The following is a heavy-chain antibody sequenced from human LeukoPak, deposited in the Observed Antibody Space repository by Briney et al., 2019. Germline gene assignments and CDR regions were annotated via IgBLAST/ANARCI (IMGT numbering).Heavy chain of an antibody. CDR1: GYTFTIYY. Sequence: ASVNVSCKTSGYTFTIYYIHWVRQAPGQGREGMGIINPSSGATNYAQKFQGRVTMTRDTSTSTVYMELSSQRSEDTAVYYCARATNFYYYYGMDVWGQGTTVTVSS. CDR2: INPSSGAT. J-gene: IGHJ6*02. D-gene: IGHD1-26*01. V-gene: IGHV1-46*01. CDR3: ARATNFYYYYGMDV.